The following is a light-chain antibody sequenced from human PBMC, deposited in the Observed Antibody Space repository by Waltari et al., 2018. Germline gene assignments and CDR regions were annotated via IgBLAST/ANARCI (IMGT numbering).Light chain of an antibody. CDR3: SSSTSSNTLA. CDR1: SNNVGAYTY. V-gene: IGLV2-14*03. Sequence: QSALTQPASVSGSPGQSITISCPGTSNNVGAYTYVSWYQQHPGKAPKLMIYDVSNRPSGVSNRFSGSKSGNTASLTISGLQAEDEADYYCSSSTSSNTLAFGGGTKLTVL. CDR2: DVS. J-gene: IGLJ2*01.